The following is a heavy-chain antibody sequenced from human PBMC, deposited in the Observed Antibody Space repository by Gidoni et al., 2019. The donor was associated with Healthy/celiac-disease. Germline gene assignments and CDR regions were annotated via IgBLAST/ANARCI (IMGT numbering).Heavy chain of an antibody. V-gene: IGHV3-49*05. D-gene: IGHD6-19*01. CDR2: IRSKAYSETT. CDR1: GFTFGGYS. J-gene: IGHJ4*02. CDR3: TRDRYLQWLVPFDD. Sequence: EVQLVESGGGLVKPGGSLRLPCAASGFTFGGYSMRWFRQAPGKGLEWVGFIRSKAYSETTEYAASVKGRFTISRDDSISIPYLQMNSLKTEDKAVYYCTRDRYLQWLVPFDDWGQGTLVTVSS.